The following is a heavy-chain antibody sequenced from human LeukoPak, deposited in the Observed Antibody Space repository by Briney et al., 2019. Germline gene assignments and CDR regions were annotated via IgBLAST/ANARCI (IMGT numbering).Heavy chain of an antibody. D-gene: IGHD6-19*01. V-gene: IGHV4-34*01. CDR3: ARGLAVASMALDAFDI. CDR2: INHSGST. J-gene: IGHJ3*02. Sequence: SETLSLTCAVYGGSFSGYYWSWIRQPPGKWLEWIGKINHSGSTNYNPSLKSRVTISVDTSKNQFSLKLSSVTAADTAVYYCARGLAVASMALDAFDIWGQGTMVTVSS. CDR1: GGSFSGYY.